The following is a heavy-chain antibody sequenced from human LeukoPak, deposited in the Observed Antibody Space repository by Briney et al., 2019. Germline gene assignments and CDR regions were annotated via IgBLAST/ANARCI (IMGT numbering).Heavy chain of an antibody. D-gene: IGHD4-17*01. CDR1: GYTFTSYP. CDR2: ITTYNGNT. CDR3: ARGYDYGDYVGDFDY. Sequence: GASVKVSCKASGYTFTSYPISWVRQAPGQGLEWMGSITTYNGNTNYAQKLQGRVTMTTDTSTSTAYMDLRGLRSDDTAVYYCARGYDYGDYVGDFDYWGQGTLVTVSS. V-gene: IGHV1-18*01. J-gene: IGHJ4*02.